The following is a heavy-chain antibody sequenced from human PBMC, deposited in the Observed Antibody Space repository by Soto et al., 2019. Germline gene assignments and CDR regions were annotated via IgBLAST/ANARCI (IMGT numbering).Heavy chain of an antibody. J-gene: IGHJ4*02. V-gene: IGHV3-48*02. CDR2: ITSDTKTI. CDR1: GVKFSIYS. CDR3: ARSVESHFDY. Sequence: EVQLVESGGALVQPGGSLRLSCVASGVKFSIYSMNWIRQAPGKGLEWSAYITSDTKTIKYADSVKGRFTISRDNAKNSVYLQMNSLSDEDTAVYYCARSVESHFDYWGQGAVVTVSS. D-gene: IGHD6-19*01.